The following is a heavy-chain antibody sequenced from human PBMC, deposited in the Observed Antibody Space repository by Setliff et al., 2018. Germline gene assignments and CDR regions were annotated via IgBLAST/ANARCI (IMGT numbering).Heavy chain of an antibody. D-gene: IGHD3-10*02. CDR2: INGDGTNM. J-gene: IGHJ4*02. CDR1: GFTFSSYA. Sequence: PGGSLRLSCAASGFTFSSYAMSWVRQAPGKGLVWVSRINGDGTNMIYVDSVKGRFSVFRDNAKNTVYLQMNSLRVEDTAVYYCARDLDYVLDYWGQGTLVTVSS. V-gene: IGHV3-74*01. CDR3: ARDLDYVLDY.